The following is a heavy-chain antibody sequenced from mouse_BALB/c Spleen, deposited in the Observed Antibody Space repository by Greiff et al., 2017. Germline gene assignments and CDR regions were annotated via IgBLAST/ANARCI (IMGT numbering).Heavy chain of an antibody. D-gene: IGHD1-1*01. CDR3: TRPSYYYGSSYFYAMDY. Sequence: EVKVEESGGGLVQPGGSMKLSCVASGFTFSNYWMNWVRQSPEKGLEWVAEIRLKSNNYATHYAESVKGRFTISRDDSKSSVYLQMNNLRAEDTGIYYCTRPSYYYGSSYFYAMDYWGQGTSVTVSS. J-gene: IGHJ4*01. V-gene: IGHV6-6*02. CDR2: IRLKSNNYAT. CDR1: GFTFSNYW.